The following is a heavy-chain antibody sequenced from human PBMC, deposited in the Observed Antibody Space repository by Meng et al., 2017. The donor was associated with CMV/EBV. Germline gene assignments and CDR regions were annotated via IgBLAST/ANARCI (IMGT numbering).Heavy chain of an antibody. Sequence: GSLRLSCTVSGYSISSGYYWGWIRQPPGKGLEWIGSIYHSGSTYYNPSLKSRVTISVDTSKNQFSLKLSSGTAADTAVYYCARVRRITMIVDWGQGTLVTVSS. CDR1: GYSISSGYY. J-gene: IGHJ4*02. D-gene: IGHD3-22*01. CDR3: ARVRRITMIVD. V-gene: IGHV4-38-2*02. CDR2: IYHSGST.